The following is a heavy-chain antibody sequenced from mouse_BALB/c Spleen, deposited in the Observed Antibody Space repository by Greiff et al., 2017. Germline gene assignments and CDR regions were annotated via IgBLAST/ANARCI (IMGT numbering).Heavy chain of an antibody. D-gene: IGHD2-14*01. V-gene: IGHV3-1*02. CDR2: IHYSGST. CDR3: ARKEADRYDYYAMDY. J-gene: IGHJ4*01. CDR1: GYSITSGYS. Sequence: VQLQQSGPDLVKPSQSLSLTCTVTGYSITSGYSWHWIRQFPGNQLEWMGYIHYSGSTNYNPSLKSRISITRDTSKNQFFLQLNSVTTEDTATYYGARKEADRYDYYAMDYWGQGTSVTVSS.